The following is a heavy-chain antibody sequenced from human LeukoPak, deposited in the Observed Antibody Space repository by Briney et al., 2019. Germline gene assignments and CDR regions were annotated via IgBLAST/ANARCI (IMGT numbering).Heavy chain of an antibody. CDR1: GFTVSSNY. CDR3: ARPRLEYCSGGSCFDTFDI. Sequence: GGSLRLSCAASGFTVSSNYMNWVRQAPGKGLEWVSVIYSGGSTYYADSVKGRFTISRDNSKNTLFLQMNSLTAEDTAIYSCARPRLEYCSGGSCFDTFDIWGQGTMVTVSS. J-gene: IGHJ3*02. D-gene: IGHD2-15*01. CDR2: IYSGGST. V-gene: IGHV3-53*01.